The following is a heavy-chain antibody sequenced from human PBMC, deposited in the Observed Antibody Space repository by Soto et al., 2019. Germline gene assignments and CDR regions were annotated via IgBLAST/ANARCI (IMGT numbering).Heavy chain of an antibody. J-gene: IGHJ4*02. Sequence: SVKVSCKASGYTFTSYGISWVRQAPGQGLEWMGRISPILGIANYAQKFQGRVTITADKSTSTAYMELSSLRSEDTAVYYCAREVVVAATLSLDYWGQGTLVTVSS. CDR1: GYTFTSYG. V-gene: IGHV1-69*04. CDR3: AREVVVAATLSLDY. CDR2: ISPILGIA. D-gene: IGHD2-15*01.